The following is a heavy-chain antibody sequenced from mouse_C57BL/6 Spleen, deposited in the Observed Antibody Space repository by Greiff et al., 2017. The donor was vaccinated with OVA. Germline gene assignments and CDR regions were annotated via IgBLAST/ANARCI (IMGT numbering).Heavy chain of an antibody. CDR1: GYSITSGYY. CDR3: ASFLTVFDY. CDR2: ISYDGSN. Sequence: VQLQQSGPGLVKPSQSLSLTCSVTGYSITSGYYWNWIRQFPGNKLEWMGYISYDGSNNYNPSLKNRISITRDTSKNQFFLKLNSVTTEDTATYYCASFLTVFDYWGQGTTLTVSS. J-gene: IGHJ2*01. V-gene: IGHV3-6*01. D-gene: IGHD1-1*01.